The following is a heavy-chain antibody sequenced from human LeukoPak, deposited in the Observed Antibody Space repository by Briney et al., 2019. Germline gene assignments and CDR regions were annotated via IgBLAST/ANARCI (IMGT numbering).Heavy chain of an antibody. J-gene: IGHJ4*02. CDR2: ISDSGSLT. D-gene: IGHD1-1*01. V-gene: IGHV3-23*01. Sequence: GGSLRLSCAASGFAFSSLAMGWVRQAPGQGLEWVSVISDSGSLTYYADSVKGRFTISRDNSKNTLFLQMNSLSAEDTAIYYCSKGQELDDGILESWGRGTLVTVSS. CDR1: GFAFSSLA. CDR3: SKGQELDDGILES.